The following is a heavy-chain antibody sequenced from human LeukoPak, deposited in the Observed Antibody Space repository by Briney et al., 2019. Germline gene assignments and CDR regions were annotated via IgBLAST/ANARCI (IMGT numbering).Heavy chain of an antibody. CDR2: ISGSGGST. D-gene: IGHD3-10*01. V-gene: IGHV3-23*01. Sequence: GGSLRLSCAASGFTFSSYAMSWVRQAPGKGLEWVSAISGSGGSTYYADSVKGRFTISRDNSKNTLYLQMNSLRAEDTAVYYCAKEYYGSGTWGYYFDYWGQGTLVTVSS. CDR3: AKEYYGSGTWGYYFDY. J-gene: IGHJ4*02. CDR1: GFTFSSYA.